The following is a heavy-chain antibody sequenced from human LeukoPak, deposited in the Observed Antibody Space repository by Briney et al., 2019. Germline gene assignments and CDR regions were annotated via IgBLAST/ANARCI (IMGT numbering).Heavy chain of an antibody. D-gene: IGHD3-22*01. CDR3: VSYYDSSGAFPDAFDI. CDR2: IYPGDSDT. CDR1: GYSFTSYW. J-gene: IGHJ3*02. Sequence: GESLKISCKGSGYSFTSYWIGWVRQMPGKGLEWMGIIYPGDSDTRYSPSFQGQVTISADKSISTAYLQWSSLKASDTAMYYCVSYYDSSGAFPDAFDIWGQGTMVTVSS. V-gene: IGHV5-51*01.